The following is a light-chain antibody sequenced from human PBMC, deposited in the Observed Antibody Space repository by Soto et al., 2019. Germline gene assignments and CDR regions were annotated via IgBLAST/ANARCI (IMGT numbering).Light chain of an antibody. CDR2: GAS. CDR1: QSVSNDF. Sequence: EIVLTQSPGILSLSPGERATISCRASQSVSNDFLAWYQQKPGQAPRLLIYGASTRATDVPDRFSGSGSGADFTLTISRLGPEDFAVYYCQQYGSSPPRTFGQGTKVE. J-gene: IGKJ1*01. CDR3: QQYGSSPPRT. V-gene: IGKV3-20*01.